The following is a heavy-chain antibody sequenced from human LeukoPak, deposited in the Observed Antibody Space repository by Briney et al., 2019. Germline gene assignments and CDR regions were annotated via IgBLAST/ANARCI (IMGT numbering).Heavy chain of an antibody. D-gene: IGHD3-22*01. V-gene: IGHV3-30*02. CDR1: GFTFNNYG. CDR3: AKLPRSSGLPSS. CDR2: IRYDGSFK. Sequence: GGSLRLSCAASGFTFNNYGMHWVRQAPGKGLEWVAFIRYDGSFKYYADSVKGRFTISRDNSKDTLFLQMNSLRAEDTALYYCAKLPRSSGLPSSWGQGPLVTVSS. J-gene: IGHJ5*02.